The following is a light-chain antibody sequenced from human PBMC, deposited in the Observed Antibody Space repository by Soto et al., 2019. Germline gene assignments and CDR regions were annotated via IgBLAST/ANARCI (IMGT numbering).Light chain of an antibody. V-gene: IGLV2-14*01. CDR3: SSYTDSSNYV. Sequence: QSSLDLPASVSGSPGQSLPISCTGSSSDLAIYNYVSWYQQQPGKAPKLMIYQVTNRPSGVSNRFSGSRSGNTASLTISGLQAEDEADYYCSSYTDSSNYVFGTGTKVTVL. J-gene: IGLJ1*01. CDR2: QVT. CDR1: SSDLAIYNY.